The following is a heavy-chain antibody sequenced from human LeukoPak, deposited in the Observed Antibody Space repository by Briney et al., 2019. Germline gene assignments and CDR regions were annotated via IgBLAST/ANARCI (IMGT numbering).Heavy chain of an antibody. CDR3: ASWPYTDY. D-gene: IGHD3-16*01. CDR2: IDPSDSYT. J-gene: IGHJ4*02. CDR1: GYSFTSYW. Sequence: PGESLKISCKGSGYSFTSYWISWVRQMPGKGLEWMGRIDPSDSYTNYSPSFQGHVTISADKSISTSCLQSSSLKASDTAMYYCASWPYTDYWGQGTLVTVSS. V-gene: IGHV5-10-1*01.